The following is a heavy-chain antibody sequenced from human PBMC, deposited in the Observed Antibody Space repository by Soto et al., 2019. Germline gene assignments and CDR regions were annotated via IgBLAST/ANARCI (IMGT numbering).Heavy chain of an antibody. Sequence: GGSLRLSCAASGFTFSSYAMSWVRQAPGKGLERVSAISGSGGSTYYADSVKGRFTISRDNSKNTLYLQMNSLRAEDPAVYYCAKERLLLFLEWLGYTVVSGTATT. CDR3: AKERLLLFLEWLGYTVV. V-gene: IGHV3-23*01. CDR1: GFTFSSYA. CDR2: ISGSGGST. J-gene: IGHJ6*03. D-gene: IGHD3-3*01.